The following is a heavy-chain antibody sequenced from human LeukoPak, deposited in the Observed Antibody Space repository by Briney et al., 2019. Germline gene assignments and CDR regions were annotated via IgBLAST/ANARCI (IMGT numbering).Heavy chain of an antibody. CDR2: IYYSGRT. CDR1: GGSISSYY. V-gene: IGHV4-59*01. J-gene: IGHJ6*03. Sequence: PSETLSLTCTVSGGSISSYYWSWSRQPPGKGLGWIGYIYYSGRTNYNPSLKSRVTVSVDTAKNQFSLKLSSVTAADTAVYYCARDSYCSGGSCYSDWYYYYYMDVWGKGTTVTVSS. CDR3: ARDSYCSGGSCYSDWYYYYYMDV. D-gene: IGHD2-15*01.